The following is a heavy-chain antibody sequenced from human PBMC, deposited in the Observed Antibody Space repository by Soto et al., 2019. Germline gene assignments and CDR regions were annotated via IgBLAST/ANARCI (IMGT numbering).Heavy chain of an antibody. CDR3: AKGGTSSQWFAP. D-gene: IGHD2-2*01. CDR2: ISYIGDT. Sequence: SGTLSLTCTVSGGSISSPAHFWSWIRLHPEKGLEWIGYISYIGDTNYSPSLSSRITISADTSKSQFSLNLSSVTAADTAIYYCAKGGTSSQWFAPWGQGTLVTVSS. CDR1: GGSISSPAHF. J-gene: IGHJ5*02. V-gene: IGHV4-31*03.